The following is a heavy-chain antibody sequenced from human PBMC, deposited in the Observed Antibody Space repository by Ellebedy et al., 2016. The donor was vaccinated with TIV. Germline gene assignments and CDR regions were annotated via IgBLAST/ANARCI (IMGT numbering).Heavy chain of an antibody. CDR3: VKNMGQAKYHRNHFYFMDV. D-gene: IGHD2/OR15-2a*01. CDR2: ISWSGEVT. J-gene: IGHJ6*03. V-gene: IGHV3-9*01. CDR1: GFTFDDYS. Sequence: GGSLRLSXPASGFTFDDYSMPWVRQVPGKGLEWVAGISWSGEVTDYADSVKGRFTISRDNAGKSLYLQMDGLRVEDTALYYCVKNMGQAKYHRNHFYFMDVWGKGTTVTVSS.